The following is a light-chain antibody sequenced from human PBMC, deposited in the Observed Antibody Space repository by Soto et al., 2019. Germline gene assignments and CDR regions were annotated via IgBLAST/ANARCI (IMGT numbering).Light chain of an antibody. CDR2: GAS. Sequence: EIVLTQSPGTLSLSPGERATLSCRASQSVSSSYLAWYQQKPGQAPRPLIYGASSRAIGIPDRLSGSGSGTDFTLTISRLEPEDFAVYYCQQYGSSPWTFGQGTKVESK. CDR3: QQYGSSPWT. V-gene: IGKV3-20*01. CDR1: QSVSSSY. J-gene: IGKJ1*01.